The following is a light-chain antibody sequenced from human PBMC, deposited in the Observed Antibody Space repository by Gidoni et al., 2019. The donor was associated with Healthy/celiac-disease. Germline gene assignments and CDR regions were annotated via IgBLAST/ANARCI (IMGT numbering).Light chain of an antibody. Sequence: EIVLTQSPSTLSLSPGERATLSCRASQRVSSYLAWYQQKPGQAPRLLIYNASNRATGIPSRFSGSGSGTDFTLTISSLEPDDFAVYYCQQRSSWSRTFGQGTRLEIK. CDR3: QQRSSWSRT. CDR1: QRVSSY. V-gene: IGKV3-11*01. J-gene: IGKJ5*01. CDR2: NAS.